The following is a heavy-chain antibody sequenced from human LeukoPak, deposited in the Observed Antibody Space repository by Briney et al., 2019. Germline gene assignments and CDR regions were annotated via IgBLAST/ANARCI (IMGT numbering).Heavy chain of an antibody. D-gene: IGHD3-10*01. J-gene: IGHJ4*02. CDR1: GFTFSSYA. V-gene: IGHV3-23*01. CDR2: ISGSGGST. Sequence: PGGSLRLSCAASGFTFSSYAMSWVRRAPGKGLEWVSAISGSGGSTYYADSVKGRFTISRDNSRNTLYLQMNSLRAEDTAVYYCAKAVSNYYGSGSYYFGYWGQGTLVTVSS. CDR3: AKAVSNYYGSGSYYFGY.